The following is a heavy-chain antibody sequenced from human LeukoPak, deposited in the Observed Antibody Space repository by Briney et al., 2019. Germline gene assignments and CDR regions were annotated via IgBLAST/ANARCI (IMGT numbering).Heavy chain of an antibody. CDR2: GNT. Sequence: GNTGYAQKFQGRVTMTRNSSISTAYMELSSLRSEDTAVYYCARVVCITIFGVVICEDAFDFWGQGTMVTVSS. V-gene: IGHV1-8*01. J-gene: IGHJ3*01. CDR3: ARVVCITIFGVVICEDAFDF. D-gene: IGHD3-3*01.